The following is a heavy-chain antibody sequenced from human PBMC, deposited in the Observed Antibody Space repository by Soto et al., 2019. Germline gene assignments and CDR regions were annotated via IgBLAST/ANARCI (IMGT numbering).Heavy chain of an antibody. CDR2: IGYEGTNK. CDR3: VRGGSCRGGSCHPTLDFYGDYEGFDY. CDR1: DVVFRDYG. V-gene: IGHV3-33*01. J-gene: IGHJ4*02. Sequence: PGGCVRLACVAADVVFRDYGMHGGLQAPGKGLEWGARIGYEGTNKYYGASVKGRFTVTRDNYKKTLYLQMNSRRADDTGVYYCVRGGSCRGGSCHPTLDFYGDYEGFDYWGQRTMVTVSS. D-gene: IGHD4-17*01.